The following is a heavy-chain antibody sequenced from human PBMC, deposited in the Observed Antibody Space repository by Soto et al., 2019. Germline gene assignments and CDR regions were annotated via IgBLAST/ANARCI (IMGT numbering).Heavy chain of an antibody. V-gene: IGHV4-39*01. Sequence: TSETLSLTCTVCGDSISRGPYSWDWIRQPQGKGLEWIGTFYNSGSTYYNKSLESRDNISVETSKNQFSLKVSSVTAADTAVYYCARLGGYCTITTAYGYYGMDGWGQGTTLTIS. CDR2: FYNSGST. J-gene: IGHJ6*02. D-gene: IGHD2-2*01. CDR1: GDSISRGPYS. CDR3: ARLGGYCTITTAYGYYGMDG.